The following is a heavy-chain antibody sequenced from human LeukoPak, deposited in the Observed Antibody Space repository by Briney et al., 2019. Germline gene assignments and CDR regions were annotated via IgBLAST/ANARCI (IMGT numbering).Heavy chain of an antibody. Sequence: GASVKVSCKASGYTFTSYAMHWVRQAPGQRLEWMGWINAGNGNTKYSQKFQDRVTMTRDTSASTAYMELSSLRSEDTAVYYCAREGPASYGDYVYFQHWGQGTLVTVSS. CDR3: AREGPASYGDYVYFQH. CDR2: INAGNGNT. CDR1: GYTFTSYA. D-gene: IGHD4-17*01. J-gene: IGHJ1*01. V-gene: IGHV1-3*01.